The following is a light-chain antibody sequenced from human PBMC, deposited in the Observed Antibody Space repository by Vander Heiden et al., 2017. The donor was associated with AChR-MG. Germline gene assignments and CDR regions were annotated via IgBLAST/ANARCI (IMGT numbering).Light chain of an antibody. CDR3: QAWDSSTVV. V-gene: IGLV3-1*01. CDR1: KLGDKY. CDR2: QDS. J-gene: IGLJ2*01. Sequence: SYELTQPPSVSVSPGQTASIPCPGDKLGDKYACWYQQKQGQSPVLVIYQDSKRAAGSPERFSGSNAGNTATLTISGTQAMDEADYYCQAWDSSTVVFGGGTKLTVL.